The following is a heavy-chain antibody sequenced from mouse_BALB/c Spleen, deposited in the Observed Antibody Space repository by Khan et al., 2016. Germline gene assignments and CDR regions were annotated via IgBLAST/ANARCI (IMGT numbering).Heavy chain of an antibody. CDR1: GYAFSGYW. CDR2: IYPGDGDT. D-gene: IGHD2-14*01. Sequence: QVQLQQSGAELVRPGSSVKISCKASGYAFSGYWMNWVKQRPGQGLEWIGQIYPGDGDTNYNGKFKGKATLTADKSSSTAYMQLSSLTSEDSAVYFCARGTPVASWVQGTLVTVSA. V-gene: IGHV1-80*01. CDR3: ARGTPVAS. J-gene: IGHJ3*01.